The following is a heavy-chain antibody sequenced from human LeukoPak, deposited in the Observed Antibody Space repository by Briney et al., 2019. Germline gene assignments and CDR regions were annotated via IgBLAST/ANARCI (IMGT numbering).Heavy chain of an antibody. D-gene: IGHD3-22*01. Sequence: LGASLQISCKGSGSIFTSYWIRWGRQLPGKGLEWRGRIDPSDSYTNYSPSCQGHVTISADKSISTAYLQWSSLKASDTAMYYCARTGITMIVVAPEYYFDYWGQGTLVTVSS. V-gene: IGHV5-10-1*01. J-gene: IGHJ4*02. CDR3: ARTGITMIVVAPEYYFDY. CDR1: GSIFTSYW. CDR2: IDPSDSYT.